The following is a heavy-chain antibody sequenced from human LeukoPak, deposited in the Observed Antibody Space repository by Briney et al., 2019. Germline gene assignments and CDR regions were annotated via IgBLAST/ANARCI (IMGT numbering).Heavy chain of an antibody. V-gene: IGHV3-33*01. CDR2: TWYDGRNN. Sequence: PGGSLRLSCAASGFTFSSYGMHWVRQAPGKGLEWVAVTWYDGRNNYYAASVKGRFTISRDDSKTTVYLLMNSLRAEDTAVYYCAREVAPLYFHYGMDVWGEGTTVTVSS. D-gene: IGHD2-21*01. CDR3: AREVAPLYFHYGMDV. CDR1: GFTFSSYG. J-gene: IGHJ6*01.